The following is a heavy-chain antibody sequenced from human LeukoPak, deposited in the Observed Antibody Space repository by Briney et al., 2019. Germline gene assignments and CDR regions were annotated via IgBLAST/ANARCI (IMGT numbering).Heavy chain of an antibody. Sequence: SETMSLTCTVSGGSISSSSYYWGWIRQPPGKGLEWIGSIYYSGSTYYNPSLKSRVTISVDTSKNQFSLKLSSVTAADTAVYYCARHEYSGSYYGLSWFDPWGQGTLVTVSS. CDR1: GGSISSSSYY. CDR3: ARHEYSGSYYGLSWFDP. D-gene: IGHD1-26*01. V-gene: IGHV4-39*01. CDR2: IYYSGST. J-gene: IGHJ5*02.